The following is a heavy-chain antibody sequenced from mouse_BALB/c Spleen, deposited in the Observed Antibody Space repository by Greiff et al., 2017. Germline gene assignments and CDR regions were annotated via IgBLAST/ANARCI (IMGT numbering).Heavy chain of an antibody. J-gene: IGHJ3*01. Sequence: QVQLQQSGAELMKPGASVKISCKATGYSFSSYWIEWVKQRPGHGLEWIGEILPGSGSTNYNEKFKGKATFTADTSSNTAYMQLSSLTSEDSAVYYCARSGYGNSWFAYWGQGTLVTVSA. D-gene: IGHD2-10*02. V-gene: IGHV1-9*01. CDR3: ARSGYGNSWFAY. CDR2: ILPGSGST. CDR1: GYSFSSYW.